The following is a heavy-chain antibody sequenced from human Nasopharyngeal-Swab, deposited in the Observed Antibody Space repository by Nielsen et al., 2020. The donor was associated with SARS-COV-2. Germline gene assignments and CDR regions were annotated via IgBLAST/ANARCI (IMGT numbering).Heavy chain of an antibody. D-gene: IGHD2-15*01. V-gene: IGHV4-31*02. Sequence: GQGLAWIGYIYYSGSTYYNPSLKSRVTISVDTSKNQFSLKLSSVTAADTAVYYCARAGGYCSGGSCRRHYYFDYWGQGTLVTVSS. CDR2: IYYSGST. CDR3: ARAGGYCSGGSCRRHYYFDY. J-gene: IGHJ4*02.